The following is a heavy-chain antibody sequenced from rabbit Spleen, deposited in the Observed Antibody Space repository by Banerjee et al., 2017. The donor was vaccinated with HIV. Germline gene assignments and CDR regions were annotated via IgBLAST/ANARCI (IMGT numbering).Heavy chain of an antibody. CDR1: GFSFSSSYY. D-gene: IGHD1-1*01. J-gene: IGHJ6*01. CDR2: IDAGSSGFT. V-gene: IGHV1S40*01. Sequence: QSLEESGGDLVKPGASPTLTCTASGFSFSSSYYMCWVRQAPGKGLEWIACIDAGSSGFTYFATWAKGRFAISKTSSTTVTLQMTRLTAADTATYFCARDTSSSFSSYGMDLWGPGTLVTVS. CDR3: ARDTSSSFSSYGMDL.